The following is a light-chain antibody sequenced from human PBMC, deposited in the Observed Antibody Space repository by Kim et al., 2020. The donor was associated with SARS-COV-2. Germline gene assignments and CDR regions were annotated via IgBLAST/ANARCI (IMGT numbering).Light chain of an antibody. CDR3: QQYNNWPPYT. CDR1: QSVSSN. V-gene: IGKV3D-15*03. J-gene: IGKJ2*01. CDR2: GAS. Sequence: EIVMTQSPATLSVSPGERATLSCRASQSVSSNLVWYQQKPGRAPRLLIYGASIRATGIPARFSGSGSGTEFTLTISIVQSEDFAVYYCQQYNNWPPYTFGQGTKLEI.